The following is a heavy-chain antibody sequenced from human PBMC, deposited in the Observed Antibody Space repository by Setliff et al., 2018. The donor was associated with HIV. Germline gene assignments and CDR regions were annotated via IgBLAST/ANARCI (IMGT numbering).Heavy chain of an antibody. V-gene: IGHV3-33*05. Sequence: PGGSLRLSCAASGFTFSSCGMHWVRQAPGKGLEWVALILYDGSNKYYTDSVKGRFTISRDNSKNTLYLQMNSLRAEDTAVYYCARAPGVAVTGRYFQHWGQGTLVTVSS. CDR3: ARAPGVAVTGRYFQH. CDR2: ILYDGSNK. CDR1: GFTFSSCG. D-gene: IGHD6-19*01. J-gene: IGHJ1*01.